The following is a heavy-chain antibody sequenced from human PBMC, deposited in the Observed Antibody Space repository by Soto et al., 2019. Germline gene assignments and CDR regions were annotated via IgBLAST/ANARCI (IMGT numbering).Heavy chain of an antibody. D-gene: IGHD3-22*01. CDR2: ISGSGGRT. V-gene: IGHV3-23*01. J-gene: IGHJ4*02. CDR3: AKGQYSYDSSGHDY. Sequence: SLRLSCAASGFAFSSHAMNLVRQAPGKGLEWVSGISGSGGRTYYADSVKGRFTISRDNSKNTVDLQMNSLRAEDTAVYYCAKGQYSYDSSGHDYWGLGTLVTVSA. CDR1: GFAFSSHA.